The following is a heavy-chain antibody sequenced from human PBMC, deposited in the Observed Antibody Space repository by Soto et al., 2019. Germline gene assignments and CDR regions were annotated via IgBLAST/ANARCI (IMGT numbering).Heavy chain of an antibody. CDR1: GFTFNDYY. V-gene: IGHV3-11*05. D-gene: IGHD3-10*01. Sequence: LRLSCAASGFTFNDYYMSWIRQAPGKGLEWISYLSSSTTSYTNYADSVKGRFTISRDNAKNSLYLQMNSLRAEDTAVYYCARDDYGSGSYSYWGQGTLVTVSS. CDR3: ARDDYGSGSYSY. J-gene: IGHJ4*02. CDR2: LSSSTTSYT.